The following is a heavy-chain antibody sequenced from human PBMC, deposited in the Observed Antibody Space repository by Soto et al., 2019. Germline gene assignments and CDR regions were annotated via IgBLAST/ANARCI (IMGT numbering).Heavy chain of an antibody. Sequence: QVQLVQSGDEVKKPGASVKVSCKASGYIFVNYGIAWVRQAPGQGLEWMGWISPYTGNTHSATKVQGRLTMTTDTSTSTAYMNLGSMTSDDTAVYYCVMVDNYVTPTPQDGWGQGTTVTVS. D-gene: IGHD3-16*01. CDR3: VMVDNYVTPTPQDG. J-gene: IGHJ6*02. V-gene: IGHV1-18*01. CDR2: ISPYTGNT. CDR1: GYIFVNYG.